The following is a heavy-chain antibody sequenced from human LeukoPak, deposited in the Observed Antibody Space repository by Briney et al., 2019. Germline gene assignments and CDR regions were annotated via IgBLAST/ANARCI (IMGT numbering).Heavy chain of an antibody. CDR3: ARYSSAYSSYYFDY. J-gene: IGHJ4*02. CDR2: ISSSSSPI. CDR1: GFTFSDYS. Sequence: GGSLRLSCAASGFTFSDYSMNWVRQAPGKGLEWVSYISSSSSPIYYADSVKGRFTISRDNAKNSLYLQMNSLRDEDTAVYYSARYSSAYSSYYFDYWGQGTLVTVSS. V-gene: IGHV3-48*02. D-gene: IGHD3-22*01.